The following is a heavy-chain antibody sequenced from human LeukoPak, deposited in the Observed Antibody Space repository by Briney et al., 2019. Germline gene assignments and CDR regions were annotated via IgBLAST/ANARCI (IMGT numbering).Heavy chain of an antibody. D-gene: IGHD2/OR15-2a*01. CDR3: AREVKVGNTDTGYYFDY. CDR2: IYYSGST. J-gene: IGHJ4*02. V-gene: IGHV4-59*01. Sequence: SETLSLTCTVSGGSISSYYLSWIRQPPGKGLEWIGYIYYSGSTNYNPSLKRRVTISVDTSKSQFSLKLNSVTAADTAVYYCAREVKVGNTDTGYYFDYWGQGILVTVSS. CDR1: GGSISSYY.